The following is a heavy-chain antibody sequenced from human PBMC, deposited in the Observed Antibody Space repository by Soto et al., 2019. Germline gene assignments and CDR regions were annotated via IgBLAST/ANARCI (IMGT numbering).Heavy chain of an antibody. Sequence: QVQLQESGPGLVKPSQTLSLTCTVSGGSITSSGYYWSWIRQHPGEGLEWIGFTSNSGSTSYNPSLKSRVTISVDTSSNQFSLNLKSVTPADTAVYYCARGGGSTKVDYWGQGTLVTVS. D-gene: IGHD2-2*01. CDR2: TSNSGST. CDR3: ARGGGSTKVDY. J-gene: IGHJ4*02. V-gene: IGHV4-31*03. CDR1: GGSITSSGYY.